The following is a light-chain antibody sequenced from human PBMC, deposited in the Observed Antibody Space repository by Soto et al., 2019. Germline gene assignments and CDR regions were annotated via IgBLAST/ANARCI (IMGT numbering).Light chain of an antibody. J-gene: IGKJ1*01. CDR3: QQSYSTPWT. CDR2: AAS. Sequence: DIQMTQSPSSLSASVGDRVTITCRASQSISSYLNWYQQKPGKAPKLLIYAASSLQSGVPSRFSGSVSGTDVTLTISSLQPEDFATYYCQQSYSTPWTFGQGTKVEIK. CDR1: QSISSY. V-gene: IGKV1-39*01.